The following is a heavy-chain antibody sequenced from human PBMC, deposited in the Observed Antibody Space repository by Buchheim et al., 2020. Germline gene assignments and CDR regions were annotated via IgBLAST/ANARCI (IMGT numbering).Heavy chain of an antibody. CDR1: GGTFSSYA. J-gene: IGHJ4*02. D-gene: IGHD3-22*01. CDR2: IIPIFGTA. Sequence: QVQLVQSGAEVKKPGSSVKVSCKASGGTFSSYAISWVRQAPGQGLEWMGGIIPIFGTANYAQKFQGRVTITADESTSTAYMELSSLRSEDTAVYYCARSGAILKYYYDSSGYYRASDYWGQGTL. V-gene: IGHV1-69*01. CDR3: ARSGAILKYYYDSSGYYRASDY.